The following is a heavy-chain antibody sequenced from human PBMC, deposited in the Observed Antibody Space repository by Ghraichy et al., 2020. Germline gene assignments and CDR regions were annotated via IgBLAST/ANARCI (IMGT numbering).Heavy chain of an antibody. J-gene: IGHJ4*02. Sequence: ETLSLTCAASGFTVSNNYMSWVRQTPGKGLEWVSIIYSGGSIWYADSVKGRFIISRDSSKNTLYLQMNSLRAEDTAIYYCARDVGPWGGQGTLVTVSS. CDR2: IYSGGSI. D-gene: IGHD7-27*01. CDR1: GFTVSNNY. CDR3: ARDVGPW. V-gene: IGHV3-66*01.